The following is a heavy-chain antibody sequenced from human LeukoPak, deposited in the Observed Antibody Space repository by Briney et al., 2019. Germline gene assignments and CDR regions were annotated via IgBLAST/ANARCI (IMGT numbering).Heavy chain of an antibody. D-gene: IGHD2-21*02. CDR1: GFTFSSYW. Sequence: GGSLRLSCAASGFTFSSYWMSWVRQAPGKGLEWVANIKQDGSEKYYVDSVKDRFTISRDNAKNSLYLQTNSLRAEDTAVYYCARDLRQGYCGGDCYFDYWGQGTLVTVSS. CDR2: IKQDGSEK. J-gene: IGHJ4*02. V-gene: IGHV3-7*01. CDR3: ARDLRQGYCGGDCYFDY.